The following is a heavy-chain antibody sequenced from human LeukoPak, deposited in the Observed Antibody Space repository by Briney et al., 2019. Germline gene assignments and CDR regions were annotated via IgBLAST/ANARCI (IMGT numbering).Heavy chain of an antibody. V-gene: IGHV4-4*07. J-gene: IGHJ6*02. CDR3: ARDGNVLLDYYGMDV. CDR2: IYTSGST. CDR1: GGSISSYY. Sequence: SETLSLTCTVSGGSISSYYWSWIRQPAGKGLEWIGRIYTSGSTNYNPSLKSRVTISVDKSKNQFSLKLSSVTAADTAVYYCARDGNVLLDYYGMDVWGQGTTVTVSS. D-gene: IGHD1-1*01.